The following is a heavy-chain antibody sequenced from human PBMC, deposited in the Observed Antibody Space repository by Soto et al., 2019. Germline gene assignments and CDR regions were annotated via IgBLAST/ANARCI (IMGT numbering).Heavy chain of an antibody. CDR3: ASGAAAVTSVRGYKN. Sequence: EVQLVESGGGLVKPGGSLRLSCAASGFTFSSYSMNRVRQAPGKGLEWVSSISSSSSYIYYADSVKGRFTISRDNAKNSLYLQMNSLRAEDTTVYYCASGAAAVTSVRGYKNWGQGTLVTVSS. J-gene: IGHJ1*01. CDR1: GFTFSSYS. D-gene: IGHD6-13*01. V-gene: IGHV3-21*01. CDR2: ISSSSSYI.